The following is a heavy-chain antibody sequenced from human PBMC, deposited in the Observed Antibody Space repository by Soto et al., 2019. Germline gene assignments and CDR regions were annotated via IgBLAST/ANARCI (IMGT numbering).Heavy chain of an antibody. CDR2: IIPIFGTA. CDR1: GGTFSSYA. CDR3: ARVDSSGYYD. D-gene: IGHD3-22*01. V-gene: IGHV1-69*13. Sequence: ASVKVSCKASGGTFSSYAISWVRQAPGQGLEWMGGIIPIFGTANYAQKFQGRVTITADESTSTAYMELSSLRSEDTAVYYCARVDSSGYYDWGQGTLVTVSS. J-gene: IGHJ4*02.